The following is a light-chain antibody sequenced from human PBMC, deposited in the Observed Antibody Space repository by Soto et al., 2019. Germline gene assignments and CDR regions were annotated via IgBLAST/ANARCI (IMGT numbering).Light chain of an antibody. V-gene: IGKV3-11*01. Sequence: EIVLTQSPATLYLSPGARATPSCGASQSVSGYLAWYQRKPGQAPRLLIYDASNRATGIPARFRGSGSGTDFTLTISSLEPEDFAVYYCQQRSNWPPLTFGGGTKVEIK. CDR1: QSVSGY. CDR2: DAS. CDR3: QQRSNWPPLT. J-gene: IGKJ4*01.